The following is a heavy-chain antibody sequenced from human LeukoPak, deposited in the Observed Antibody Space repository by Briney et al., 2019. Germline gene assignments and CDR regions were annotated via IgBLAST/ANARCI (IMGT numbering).Heavy chain of an antibody. J-gene: IGHJ4*02. D-gene: IGHD6-19*01. CDR3: AREISSSGPYYFDY. Sequence: ASVKVSCKASGYTFTSYDINRVRQATGQGLEWMGWMNPNSGNTGYAQKFQGRVTITRNTSISTAYMELSSLRSEDTAVYYCAREISSSGPYYFDYWGQGTLVTVSS. CDR1: GYTFTSYD. CDR2: MNPNSGNT. V-gene: IGHV1-8*03.